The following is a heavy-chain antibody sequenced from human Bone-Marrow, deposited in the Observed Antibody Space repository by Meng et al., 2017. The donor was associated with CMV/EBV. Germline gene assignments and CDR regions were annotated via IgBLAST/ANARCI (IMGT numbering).Heavy chain of an antibody. Sequence: SGPTLVKPTQTLTLTCTSSGFSLSTSGMCVSWVRQPPGKALEWLALIDWDDDKYYSTSLKTRLTISKDTSKNQVVLTMTNMDPVDTATYYCARTELGYCTNGVCPYYYYGMDVWGQGTTVTVSS. V-gene: IGHV2-70*20. CDR1: GFSLSTSGMC. D-gene: IGHD2-8*01. CDR2: IDWDDDK. CDR3: ARTELGYCTNGVCPYYYYGMDV. J-gene: IGHJ6*02.